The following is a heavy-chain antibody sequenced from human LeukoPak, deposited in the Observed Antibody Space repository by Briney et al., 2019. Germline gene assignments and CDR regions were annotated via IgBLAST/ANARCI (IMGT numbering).Heavy chain of an antibody. CDR1: GFTFSSYG. Sequence: GGSLRLSCAASGFTFSSYGMHWVRQAPGKGLEWVAFIRYDGSNKYYADSVKGRFTISRDNPKNTLYLQMNSLRAEDTAVYYCAKDGTPLTGTTEEPSFDYWGQGTLVTVSS. D-gene: IGHD1-20*01. J-gene: IGHJ4*02. V-gene: IGHV3-30*02. CDR2: IRYDGSNK. CDR3: AKDGTPLTGTTEEPSFDY.